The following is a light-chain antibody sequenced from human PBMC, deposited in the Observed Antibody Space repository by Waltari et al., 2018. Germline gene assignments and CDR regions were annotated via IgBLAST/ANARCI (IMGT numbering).Light chain of an antibody. Sequence: HQHPGKAPNRMIYDVTKRPSGVSNLFSCATSGNTASLTISGLQAEDEADYYCSSYTGSSTPYVFATGNKITVL. CDR3: SSYTGSSTPYV. V-gene: IGLV2-14*04. CDR2: DVT. J-gene: IGLJ1*01.